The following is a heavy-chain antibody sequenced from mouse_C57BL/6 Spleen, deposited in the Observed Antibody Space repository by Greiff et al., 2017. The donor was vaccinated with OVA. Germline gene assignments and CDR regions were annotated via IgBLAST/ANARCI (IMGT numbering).Heavy chain of an antibody. D-gene: IGHD2-1*01. CDR2: IDPSDSET. J-gene: IGHJ2*01. Sequence: QVQLKQPGAELVRPGSSVKLSCKASGYTFTSYWMHWVKQRPIQGLEWIGNIDPSDSETHYNQKFKDKATLTVDKSSSTAYMQLSSLTSEDSAVYYCAKVYGNSYYFDYWGQGTTLTVSS. CDR1: GYTFTSYW. CDR3: AKVYGNSYYFDY. V-gene: IGHV1-52*01.